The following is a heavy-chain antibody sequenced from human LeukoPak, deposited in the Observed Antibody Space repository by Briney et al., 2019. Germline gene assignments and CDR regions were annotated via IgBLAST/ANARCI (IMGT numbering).Heavy chain of an antibody. D-gene: IGHD6-19*01. CDR2: IKQDGTEK. V-gene: IGHV3-7*01. CDR1: GFTFSSHW. CDR3: ATIEAVRFHY. J-gene: IGHJ4*02. Sequence: GGSLRLSCADSGFTFSSHWMAWVRQAPGKGLEWVANIKQDGTEKYYMDSVKGRFTISRDNAKNSLYLQMNSLRPEDTAVYYCATIEAVRFHYWGQGTLVTVPS.